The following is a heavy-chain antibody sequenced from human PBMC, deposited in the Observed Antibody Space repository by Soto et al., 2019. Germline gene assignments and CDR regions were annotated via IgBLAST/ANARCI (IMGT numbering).Heavy chain of an antibody. CDR3: ARDGPYYYGMDV. Sequence: QVQLQESGPGLVKPSQTLSLTCSVSGGSITNTDYYWKWILQSPGKGLEWIGSIDYSGSTYYNPSLTSRVIISADTSKNLFSLKLRSVTAADTALYFWARDGPYYYGMDVWGQGTTVTVSS. V-gene: IGHV4-30-4*01. CDR2: IDYSGST. CDR1: GGSITNTDYY. J-gene: IGHJ6*02.